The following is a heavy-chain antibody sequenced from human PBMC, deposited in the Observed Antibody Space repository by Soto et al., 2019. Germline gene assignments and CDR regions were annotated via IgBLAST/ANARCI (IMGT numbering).Heavy chain of an antibody. CDR3: ASGFGELTFDY. J-gene: IGHJ4*02. D-gene: IGHD3-10*01. V-gene: IGHV4-30-2*01. CDR2: IYHSGSP. Sequence: QLQLQESGSGLVKPSQTLSLTCAVSGGSISSGGYSWSWIRQPPGKGLEWIGYIYHSGSPYYNPSLKSGVTISVDRSNNQFSLKLSSVTAADTAVYYGASGFGELTFDYWGQGSLVTVSS. CDR1: GGSISSGGYS.